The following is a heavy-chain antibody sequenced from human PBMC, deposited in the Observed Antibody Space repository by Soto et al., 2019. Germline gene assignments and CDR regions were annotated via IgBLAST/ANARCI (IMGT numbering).Heavy chain of an antibody. V-gene: IGHV4-59*01. CDR1: GGSISDFY. Sequence: SETLSLTCTVSGGSISDFYWSWIRQPPGKGLEWIGYIYYSGSTNYNPSLKSRVTISVDTSKNQFSLNLRYMSPADTAVYYCARVGGLAARTFDYWGPGTLVTVSS. CDR2: IYYSGST. D-gene: IGHD6-6*01. J-gene: IGHJ4*02. CDR3: ARVGGLAARTFDY.